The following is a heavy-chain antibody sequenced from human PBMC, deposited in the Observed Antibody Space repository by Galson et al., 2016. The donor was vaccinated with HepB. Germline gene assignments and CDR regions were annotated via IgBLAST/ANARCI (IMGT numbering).Heavy chain of an antibody. CDR3: ARGRSILERGWYWFDP. CDR2: INQDGSEK. CDR1: EITFRTFW. J-gene: IGHJ5*02. D-gene: IGHD6-19*01. Sequence: LRLSCADSEITFRTFWMSWVRQAPGKGLEWVANINQDGSEKSYVDSVKGRFTISRDNAQNSLFLQMNSLRAEDTAVYYCARGRSILERGWYWFDPWGQGTLVTVSS. V-gene: IGHV3-7*04.